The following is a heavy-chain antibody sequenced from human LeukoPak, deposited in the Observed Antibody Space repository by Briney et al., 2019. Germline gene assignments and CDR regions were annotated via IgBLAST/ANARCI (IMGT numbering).Heavy chain of an antibody. Sequence: GASVKVSCKASGYTFTSYGISWVRQAPGQGLEWMGGIIPIFGTANYAQKFQGRVTITTDESTSTAYMELSSLRSEDTAVYYCATNYQPLNPFDYWGQGTLVTVSS. V-gene: IGHV1-69*05. J-gene: IGHJ4*02. D-gene: IGHD2-2*01. CDR1: GYTFTSYG. CDR3: ATNYQPLNPFDY. CDR2: IIPIFGTA.